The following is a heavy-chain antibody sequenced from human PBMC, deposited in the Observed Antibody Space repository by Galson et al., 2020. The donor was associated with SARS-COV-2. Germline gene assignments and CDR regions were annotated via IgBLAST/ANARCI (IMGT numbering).Heavy chain of an antibody. J-gene: IGHJ4*02. D-gene: IGHD6-25*01. Sequence: ASVKVSCKASAYTFSAYYIQWVRQATGQGLEWMGWINPHSGGTKYAQRFQGRVTMTGATSISTAYMELSGLTSDDTAVYYCARDAAATVDSWGQGTLVTVSS. CDR1: AYTFSAYY. CDR2: INPHSGGT. CDR3: ARDAAATVDS. V-gene: IGHV1-2*02.